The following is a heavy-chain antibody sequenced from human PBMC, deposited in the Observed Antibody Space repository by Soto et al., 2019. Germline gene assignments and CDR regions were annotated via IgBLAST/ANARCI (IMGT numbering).Heavy chain of an antibody. CDR1: GGTFSSYA. Sequence: KVSCKASGGTFSSYAISWVRQAPGQGLEWMGGIIPIFGTANYAQKFQGRVTITADKSTSTAYMELSSLRSEDTAVYYCARGIGLVRMATNRGLAAFDIWGQGTMVTVSS. J-gene: IGHJ3*02. CDR2: IIPIFGTA. CDR3: ARGIGLVRMATNRGLAAFDI. V-gene: IGHV1-69*06. D-gene: IGHD5-12*01.